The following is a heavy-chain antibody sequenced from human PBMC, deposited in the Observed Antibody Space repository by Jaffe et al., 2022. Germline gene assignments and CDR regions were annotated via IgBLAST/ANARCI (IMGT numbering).Heavy chain of an antibody. J-gene: IGHJ4*02. V-gene: IGHV4-39*01. CDR2: IYYSGST. Sequence: QLQLQESGPGLVKPSETLSLTCTVSGGSISSSSYYWGWIRQPPGKGLEWIGSIYYSGSTYYNPSLKSRVTISVDTSKNQFSLKLSSVTAADTAVYYCAGITGTYFFDYWGQGTLVTVSS. D-gene: IGHD1-7*01. CDR3: AGITGTYFFDY. CDR1: GGSISSSSYY.